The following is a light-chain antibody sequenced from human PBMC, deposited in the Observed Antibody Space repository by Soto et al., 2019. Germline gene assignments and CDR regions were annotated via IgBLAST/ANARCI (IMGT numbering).Light chain of an antibody. V-gene: IGKV1-27*01. Sequence: DIQMTQSPSSLSASVGDRVTITCRASQGITNYLAWYQQKPGKVPKLLIYAASTLQSGVPSRFSGSGSGTDFTLTISSLQPEDVATYYCQKYNSTPPLTFGGGTKVEIK. CDR3: QKYNSTPPLT. CDR1: QGITNY. J-gene: IGKJ4*01. CDR2: AAS.